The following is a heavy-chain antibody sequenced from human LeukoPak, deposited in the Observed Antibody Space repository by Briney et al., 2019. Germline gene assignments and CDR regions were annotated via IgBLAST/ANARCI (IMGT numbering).Heavy chain of an antibody. V-gene: IGHV3-48*01. Sequence: PGGSLRLSCAASGFTFSSYSMNWVRQAPGKGLEWVSYISSSSSTIYYADSVKGRFTISRDNAKNSLYLQMNSLRAEDTAVYYCARDGGYYYDSSGYLGYYYYYYMDVWGKGTTVTVSS. CDR1: GFTFSSYS. CDR2: ISSSSSTI. CDR3: ARDGGYYYDSSGYLGYYYYYYMDV. J-gene: IGHJ6*03. D-gene: IGHD3-22*01.